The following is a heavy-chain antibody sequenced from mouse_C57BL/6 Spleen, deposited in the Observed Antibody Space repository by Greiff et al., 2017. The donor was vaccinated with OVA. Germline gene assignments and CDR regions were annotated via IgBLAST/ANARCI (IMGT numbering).Heavy chain of an antibody. J-gene: IGHJ4*01. CDR3: ASRGPYAMDY. CDR2: IDPSDSET. V-gene: IGHV1-52*01. CDR1: GYTFTSYW. Sequence: QVQLQQPGAELVRPGYSVKLSCKASGYTFTSYWMHWVKQRPIQGLEWIGNIDPSDSETHYNQKFKDKATLTVDKSSSTAYMQLSSLTSEDSAVYYCASRGPYAMDYWGQGTSVTVSS.